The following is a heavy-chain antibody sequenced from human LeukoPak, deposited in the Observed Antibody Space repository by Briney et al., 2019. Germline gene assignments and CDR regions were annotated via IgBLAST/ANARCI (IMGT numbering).Heavy chain of an antibody. J-gene: IGHJ4*02. CDR3: ARESGYSSTGFDY. D-gene: IGHD3-3*01. CDR1: GDSISSSSSY. CDR2: IYYSGST. V-gene: IGHV4-39*02. Sequence: PSETLSLTCTVSGDSISSSSSYWGWIRQPPGKGLEWIGSIYYSGSTYYNTSLKSRVTISVDTSNNQFSLKLSSVTAADTAVYYCARESGYSSTGFDYWGQGTLVTVSS.